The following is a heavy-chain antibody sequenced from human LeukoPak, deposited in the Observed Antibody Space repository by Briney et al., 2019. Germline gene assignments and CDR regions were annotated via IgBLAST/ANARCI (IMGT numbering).Heavy chain of an antibody. CDR1: GYTFTGYY. V-gene: IGHV1-2*02. CDR3: ARVTSYSNYVLYFDY. CDR2: INPNSGGT. D-gene: IGHD4-11*01. J-gene: IGHJ4*02. Sequence: GASVKVSCKASGYTFTGYYMHWVRQAPGQGLEWMGWINPNSGGTNYAQKFQGRVTMTRDTSISTAYMELSRLRSDDTAVYYCARVTSYSNYVLYFDYWGQGTLVTVSS.